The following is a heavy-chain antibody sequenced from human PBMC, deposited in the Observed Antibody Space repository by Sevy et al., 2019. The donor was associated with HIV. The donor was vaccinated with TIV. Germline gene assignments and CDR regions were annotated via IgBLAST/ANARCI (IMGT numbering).Heavy chain of an antibody. Sequence: GGSLRLSCAASGFTFSNYGMSWVRQAPGKGLEWVSAISIIGTSTYYADSVKGRFTISRDNSKNSLYLQMNSLRAEDTAVYYCACYDSSVLSYFDYWGQGTLVTVSS. CDR1: GFTFSNYG. CDR3: ACYDSSVLSYFDY. J-gene: IGHJ4*02. V-gene: IGHV3-23*01. CDR2: ISIIGTST. D-gene: IGHD3-22*01.